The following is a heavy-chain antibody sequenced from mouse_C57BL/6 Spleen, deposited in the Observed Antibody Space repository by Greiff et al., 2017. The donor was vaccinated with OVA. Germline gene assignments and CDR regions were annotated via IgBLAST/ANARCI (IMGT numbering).Heavy chain of an antibody. D-gene: IGHD1-1*01. J-gene: IGHJ4*01. Sequence: EVQLMESGGGLVKPGGSLKLSCAASGFTFSSYAMSWVRQTPEKRLEWVATISDGGSYTYYPDNVKGRITISRDNTKNNLYLQMSHLKSEDTAMYYCARENASSYAMDYWGQGTSVTVSS. CDR1: GFTFSSYA. CDR3: ARENASSYAMDY. CDR2: ISDGGSYT. V-gene: IGHV5-4*01.